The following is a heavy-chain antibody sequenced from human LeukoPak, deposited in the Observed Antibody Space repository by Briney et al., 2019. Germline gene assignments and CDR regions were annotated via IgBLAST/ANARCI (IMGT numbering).Heavy chain of an antibody. CDR3: ARGRRVKRPSWYYYYMDV. D-gene: IGHD6-13*01. V-gene: IGHV1-8*01. CDR1: GHTFTSYD. Sequence: ASVKVSCNASGHTFTSYDINWVRQATGQGLEWMGWMNPNSGNTSYAQKFQGRVTMTRNTSISTAYMELSSLRSEDTAVYYCARGRRVKRPSWYYYYMDVWGKGATVTVSS. J-gene: IGHJ6*03. CDR2: MNPNSGNT.